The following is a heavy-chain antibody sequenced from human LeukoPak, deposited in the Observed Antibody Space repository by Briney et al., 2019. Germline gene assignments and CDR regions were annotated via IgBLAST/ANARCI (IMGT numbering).Heavy chain of an antibody. Sequence: KSSETLSLTCTVSGGSVSSGSYYWSWIRQPPGKGLEWIGYIYYSGSTNYNPSLKSRVTISVDTSKNQFSLKLSSVTAADTAVYYCARDRKSGKLGKNWFDPWGQGTLVTVSS. D-gene: IGHD1-1*01. CDR1: GGSVSSGSYY. CDR3: ARDRKSGKLGKNWFDP. J-gene: IGHJ5*02. V-gene: IGHV4-61*01. CDR2: IYYSGST.